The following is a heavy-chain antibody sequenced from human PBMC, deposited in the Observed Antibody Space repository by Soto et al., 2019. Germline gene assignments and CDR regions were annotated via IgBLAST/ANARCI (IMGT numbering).Heavy chain of an antibody. CDR1: GFTFSSYG. V-gene: IGHV3-30*18. J-gene: IGHJ4*02. D-gene: IGHD5-18*01. CDR3: AKARGHSSQYYFDY. CDR2: ISYDGSNK. Sequence: QVQLVESGGGVVQPGRSLRLSCAASGFTFSSYGMHWVRQAPGKGLEWVAVISYDGSNKYYADSVKGRFTISRDNSKNTMYLQMNSLRAEDTAVYYCAKARGHSSQYYFDYWGQGTLVTVSS.